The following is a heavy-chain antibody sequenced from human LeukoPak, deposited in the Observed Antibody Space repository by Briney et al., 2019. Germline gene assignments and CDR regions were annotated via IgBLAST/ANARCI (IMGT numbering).Heavy chain of an antibody. V-gene: IGHV3-30*18. CDR3: AKDAGLVGYFDY. CDR1: GFTFSSYG. J-gene: IGHJ4*02. CDR2: ISYDGSNK. D-gene: IGHD6-6*01. Sequence: GGSLRLSCAASGFTFSSYGMHWVRQAPGKGLEWVAVISYDGSNKYYADSVKGRFTISRDNSKNTLYLQMNSLRAEDTALYYCAKDAGLVGYFDYWGQGTLVTVSS.